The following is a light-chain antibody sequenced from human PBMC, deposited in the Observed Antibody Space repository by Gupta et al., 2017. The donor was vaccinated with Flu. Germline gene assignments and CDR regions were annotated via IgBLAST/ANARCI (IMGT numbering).Light chain of an antibody. CDR2: DVT. CDR1: SSEVGGYDY. J-gene: IGLJ3*02. Sequence: SVTISCTGTSSEVGGYDYVSCYQQHPAKAPKLMIYDVTKRPAGVPGRFSGSTSGNTASLTISGLQAEEEADYYCCSYAGSYSLMFGGGTKVTAL. V-gene: IGLV2-11*03. CDR3: CSYAGSYSLM.